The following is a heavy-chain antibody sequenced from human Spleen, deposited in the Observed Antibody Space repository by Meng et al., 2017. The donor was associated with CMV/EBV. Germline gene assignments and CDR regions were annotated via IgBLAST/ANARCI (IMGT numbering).Heavy chain of an antibody. CDR2: VYHGGST. CDR1: GYSISGASY. D-gene: IGHD3-3*01. V-gene: IGHV4-38-2*02. CDR3: AREDYDFWSGYSYYGMDV. Sequence: SETLSLTCTVSGYSISGASYWVYTRQPPGMGLEWMGTVYHGGSTYYNPSLMSRVTISVDTSKNQFSLKLNSVTDADTAVYYCAREDYDFWSGYSYYGMDVWGQGTTVTVSS. J-gene: IGHJ6*02.